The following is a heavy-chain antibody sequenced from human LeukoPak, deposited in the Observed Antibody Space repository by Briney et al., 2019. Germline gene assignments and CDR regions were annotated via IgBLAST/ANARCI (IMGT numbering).Heavy chain of an antibody. CDR3: TRSLGVVIHGGMDV. CDR1: GGSISSYH. V-gene: IGHV4-59*01. Sequence: KPSETLSLTCTVSGGSISSYHWSWIRQPPGKGLEWIGHIYYTGSTNYNPSLKSRVTISLDTSKNQFSLKLSSVTAADTAVYYGTRSLGVVIHGGMDVWGQGTTVTVSS. J-gene: IGHJ6*02. CDR2: IYYTGST. D-gene: IGHD3-3*01.